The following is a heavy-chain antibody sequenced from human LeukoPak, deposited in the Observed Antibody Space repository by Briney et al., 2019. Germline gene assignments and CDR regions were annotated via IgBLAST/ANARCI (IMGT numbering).Heavy chain of an antibody. Sequence: GGSLRLSCAVSGFTFSSYSMNWVRQAPGKGLEWVSSISSSSSYIYYADSVKGRFTISRDNAKNSLYLQMNSLRAEDTAVYYCARGCSGGSCPTGPMDVWGKGTTVTVSS. CDR2: ISSSSSYI. CDR1: GFTFSSYS. J-gene: IGHJ6*04. D-gene: IGHD2-15*01. V-gene: IGHV3-21*01. CDR3: ARGCSGGSCPTGPMDV.